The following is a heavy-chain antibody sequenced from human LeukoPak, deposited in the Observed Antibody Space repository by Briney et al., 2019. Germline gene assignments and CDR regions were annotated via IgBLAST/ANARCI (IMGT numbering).Heavy chain of an antibody. CDR3: AKGLAAAVEYGMDV. Sequence: GGSLRLSCAASGFTFDDYAMHWVRQAPGKGLEWVSGISWNSGSIGYADSVKGRFTISRDNAKNSLYLQMNSLRAEDTALYYCAKGLAAAVEYGMDVWGQGTTVTVSS. CDR2: ISWNSGSI. CDR1: GFTFDDYA. J-gene: IGHJ6*02. D-gene: IGHD6-13*01. V-gene: IGHV3-9*01.